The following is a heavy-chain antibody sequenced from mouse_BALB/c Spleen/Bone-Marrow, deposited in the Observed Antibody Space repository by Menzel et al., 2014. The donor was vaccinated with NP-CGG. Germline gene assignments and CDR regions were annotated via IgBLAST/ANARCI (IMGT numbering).Heavy chain of an antibody. V-gene: IGHV1S81*02. CDR1: GYTFTSYW. J-gene: IGHJ3*01. CDR3: ARRDFRSWFAY. Sequence: VQLQQSGAELVKPGASVNLSCKASGYTFTSYWVYWVKQRPGQGLEWIGEINPSNGRANYNEKFKNKATLTVDKSTSTAYMQVSSLTSEDSAVYYCARRDFRSWFAYWGRGTLVTVSA. CDR2: INPSNGRA. D-gene: IGHD2-14*01.